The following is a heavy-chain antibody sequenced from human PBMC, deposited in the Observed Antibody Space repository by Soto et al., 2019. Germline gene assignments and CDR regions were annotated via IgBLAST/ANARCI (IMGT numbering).Heavy chain of an antibody. CDR2: VYWDDDK. CDR1: GFSLSTSGVG. CDR3: AHAAYSGGSCYWGY. J-gene: IGHJ4*02. D-gene: IGHD2-15*01. Sequence: QITLKESGPTLVKPTQTLTLTCTFSGFSLSTSGVGVGWIRQPPGKALEWLALVYWDDDKRYSPSLKSRLTITKDTSKNQVVLTLTNMDPVDTATYYCAHAAYSGGSCYWGYWGQGTLVTVSS. V-gene: IGHV2-5*02.